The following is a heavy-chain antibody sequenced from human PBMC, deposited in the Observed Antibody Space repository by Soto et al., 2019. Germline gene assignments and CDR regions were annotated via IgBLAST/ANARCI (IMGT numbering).Heavy chain of an antibody. CDR3: AKGRGGSYGRYYFDY. CDR2: ISGSGGST. V-gene: IGHV3-23*01. Sequence: GGSLRLSCAASGFTFSSYAMSWVRQAPGKGLEWVSAISGSGGSTYYADSVKGRFTISRDNAKNSLYLQMNSLRTEDTALYYCAKGRGGSYGRYYFDYWGQGALVTVSS. J-gene: IGHJ4*02. CDR1: GFTFSSYA. D-gene: IGHD1-26*01.